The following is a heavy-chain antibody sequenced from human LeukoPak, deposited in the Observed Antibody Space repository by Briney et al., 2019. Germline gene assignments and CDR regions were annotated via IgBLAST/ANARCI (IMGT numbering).Heavy chain of an antibody. CDR1: GYTFTSYY. Sequence: GASVKVSCKASGYTFTSYYMHWVRQAPGQGLEWMGIINPSGGSTSYAQKFQGRVTMTRDTSTSTVYMELSSLRSEDTAVYYCAREIYVFDTSVKGRRYDFWSALYWGQGTLVTVSS. CDR2: INPSGGST. J-gene: IGHJ4*02. D-gene: IGHD3-3*01. V-gene: IGHV1-46*01. CDR3: AREIYVFDTSVKGRRYDFWSALY.